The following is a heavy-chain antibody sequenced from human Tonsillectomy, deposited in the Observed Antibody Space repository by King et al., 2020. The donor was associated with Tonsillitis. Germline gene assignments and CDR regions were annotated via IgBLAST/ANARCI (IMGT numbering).Heavy chain of an antibody. J-gene: IGHJ3*02. CDR3: TTDLDYYDSSDPGYDAFDI. CDR1: RFTFSNAW. CDR2: IKSKTDGGTT. V-gene: IGHV3-15*01. D-gene: IGHD3-22*01. Sequence: VQLVESGGGLVKPGGSLRLSCAASRFTFSNAWMNWVRQAPGKGLEWVGRIKSKTDGGTTDYAAPVKGRFTISRDDSKNTLYLQMNSLKTEDTAVYYCTTDLDYYDSSDPGYDAFDIWGQGTMVTVSS.